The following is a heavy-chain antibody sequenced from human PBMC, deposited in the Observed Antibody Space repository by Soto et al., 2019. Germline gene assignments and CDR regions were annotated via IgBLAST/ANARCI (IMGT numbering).Heavy chain of an antibody. V-gene: IGHV3-33*01. CDR3: ARDGGCSDDYTVWCNWFDP. CDR1: GFTFSSYG. D-gene: IGHD4-4*01. CDR2: IWNDGSNK. Sequence: QVQLVESGGGVVQPGRSLRLSCAASGFTFSSYGMHWVRQAPGKGLEWVAVIWNDGSNKYYADSVKGRFTISRDNSKNTLYLQMNRLRAEDTAVHYCARDGGCSDDYTVWCNWFDPWGQGTLVTVSS. J-gene: IGHJ5*02.